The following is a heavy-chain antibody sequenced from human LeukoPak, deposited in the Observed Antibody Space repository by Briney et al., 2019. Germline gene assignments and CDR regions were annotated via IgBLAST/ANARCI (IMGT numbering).Heavy chain of an antibody. V-gene: IGHV3-23*01. Sequence: GGSLRLSCAASGFTFDDYAMHWVRQAPGKGLEWVSAISGSGGSTYYADSVKGRFTISRDNSKNTLYLQMNSLRAEDTAVYYCAKPGLDFWSGYYLDYYYGMDVWGQGTTVTVSS. D-gene: IGHD3-3*01. CDR1: GFTFDDYA. J-gene: IGHJ6*02. CDR2: ISGSGGST. CDR3: AKPGLDFWSGYYLDYYYGMDV.